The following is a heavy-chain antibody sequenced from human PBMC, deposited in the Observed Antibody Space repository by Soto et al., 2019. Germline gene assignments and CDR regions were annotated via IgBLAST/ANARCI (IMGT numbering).Heavy chain of an antibody. CDR3: ASTNSSSWYWMDV. CDR1: GFTFSSYA. CDR2: ISYDGSNK. J-gene: IGHJ6*02. Sequence: GGSLRLSCAASGFTFSSYAMHWVRQAPGKGLEWVAVISYDGSNKYYADSVKGRFTISRDNSKNTLYLQMNSLRAEDTAVYYCASTNSSSWYWMDVWGQGTTVTV. D-gene: IGHD6-13*01. V-gene: IGHV3-30-3*01.